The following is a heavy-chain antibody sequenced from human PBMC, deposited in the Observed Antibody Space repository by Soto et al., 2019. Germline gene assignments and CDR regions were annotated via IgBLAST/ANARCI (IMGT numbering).Heavy chain of an antibody. CDR3: AREVYAIDY. V-gene: IGHV3-33*01. D-gene: IGHD4-17*01. CDR1: GFTFSSYG. J-gene: IGHJ4*02. CDR2: IWYDGSNK. Sequence: GGSLRLSCAASGFTFSSYGMHWVRQAPGKGLEWVAVIWYDGSNKYYADSVKGRFTISRDNAKNSLYLQMSSLRAEDTAVYYCAREVYAIDYWGQGTLVTVSS.